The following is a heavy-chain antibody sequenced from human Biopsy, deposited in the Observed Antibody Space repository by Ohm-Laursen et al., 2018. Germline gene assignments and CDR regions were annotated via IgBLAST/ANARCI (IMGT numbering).Heavy chain of an antibody. CDR3: AKGQDLRGGAEYFQH. D-gene: IGHD2-15*01. V-gene: IGHV1-2*02. Sequence: ASVKVSCKASGYTFTGPYLHWVRQVPGQGLEWMGWINPHSGTTKFAQDFQGRVTMTRDTSITTAYMELRRLRSDDTAVYYCAKGQDLRGGAEYFQHWCQGALVTVSS. CDR1: GYTFTGPY. CDR2: INPHSGTT. J-gene: IGHJ1*01.